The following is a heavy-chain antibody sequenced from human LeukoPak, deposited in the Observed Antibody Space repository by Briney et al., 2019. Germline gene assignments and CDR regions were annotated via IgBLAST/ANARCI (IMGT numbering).Heavy chain of an antibody. Sequence: GGSLRLSCAASGFTFSTYSMNWVRQAPGKGLEWVSSISSSSIYIYYADSVKGRFTISRDNAKNSLYLQMNSLRAEDTAVYYCAKHAAGRSWPFDYWGQGTLVTVSS. D-gene: IGHD6-13*01. CDR1: GFTFSTYS. CDR3: AKHAAGRSWPFDY. V-gene: IGHV3-21*04. J-gene: IGHJ4*02. CDR2: ISSSSIYI.